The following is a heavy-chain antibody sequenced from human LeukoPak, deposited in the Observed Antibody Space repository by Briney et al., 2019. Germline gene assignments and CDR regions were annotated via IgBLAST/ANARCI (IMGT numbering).Heavy chain of an antibody. CDR1: GFTFNNDA. Sequence: GGSLRLSCAASGFTFNNDAMTWVRQSPGKGLEWVSAITGSGDSTYYADSVKGRFTISRDNSKNTLYLQMNSLRAEDTAVYYCTKDGYGSGSYFPYALDIWGQGTLVTVSS. D-gene: IGHD3-10*01. CDR2: ITGSGDST. CDR3: TKDGYGSGSYFPYALDI. V-gene: IGHV3-23*01. J-gene: IGHJ3*02.